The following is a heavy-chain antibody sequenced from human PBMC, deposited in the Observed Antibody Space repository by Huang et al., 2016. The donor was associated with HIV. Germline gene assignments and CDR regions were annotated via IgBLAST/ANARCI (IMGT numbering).Heavy chain of an antibody. CDR3: ARHGRVAGHYYNNMDV. CDR2: IYYKGNK. CDR1: GGSISSSSYY. J-gene: IGHJ6*02. Sequence: LQLQESGPGLVKSSETLSLICTVSGGSISSSSYYWGWIRQPPGKGPEWIGSIYYKGNKYYNPPRKSRITISVDTSKNQFSLKVNSVTAADTAVYYCARHGRVAGHYYNNMDVWGRGTTVTVSS. V-gene: IGHV4-39*01. D-gene: IGHD6-19*01.